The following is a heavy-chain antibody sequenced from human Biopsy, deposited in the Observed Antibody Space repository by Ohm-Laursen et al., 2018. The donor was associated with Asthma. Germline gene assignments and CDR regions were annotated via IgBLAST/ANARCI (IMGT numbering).Heavy chain of an antibody. CDR1: GFSLSSSGAN. CDR2: IDWEEDK. Sequence: TQTLTLTYSFSGFSLSSSGANVNWIRQPPGKALEWLARIDWEEDKFYSTSLGTRLTISKGSSEDQVVLTMTNMGPVDTATYYCTRHNDYWGPGILVTVSS. J-gene: IGHJ4*02. D-gene: IGHD1-14*01. V-gene: IGHV2-70*04. CDR3: TRHNDY.